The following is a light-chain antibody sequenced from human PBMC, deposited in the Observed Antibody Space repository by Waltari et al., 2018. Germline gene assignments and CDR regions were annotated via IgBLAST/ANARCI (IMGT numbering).Light chain of an antibody. J-gene: IGLJ3*02. CDR2: KES. CDR3: QSADTSDTWL. Sequence: SSELTQPPSVSVSPGQTAKITCSGDALPRQYVYWYQQQPGQAPVLLIYKESKRPSGSPGRFSGASSGTIGTLTISVVQAEDEADYYCQSADTSDTWLFGGGTKLTVL. V-gene: IGLV3-25*03. CDR1: ALPRQY.